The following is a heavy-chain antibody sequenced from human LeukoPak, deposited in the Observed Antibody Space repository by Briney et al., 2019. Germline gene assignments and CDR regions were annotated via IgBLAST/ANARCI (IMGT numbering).Heavy chain of an antibody. J-gene: IGHJ4*02. V-gene: IGHV1-18*01. CDR2: ISAYNGNT. Sequence: ASVKVSCKASGYTFTSYGISWVRQAPGQGLEWMGWISAYNGNTNYAQKLQGRVTMTTDTSTSLAYMELRSLRSDDTAVYYCARDLYCSGGSCYPLGYWGQGTLVTVSS. D-gene: IGHD2-15*01. CDR1: GYTFTSYG. CDR3: ARDLYCSGGSCYPLGY.